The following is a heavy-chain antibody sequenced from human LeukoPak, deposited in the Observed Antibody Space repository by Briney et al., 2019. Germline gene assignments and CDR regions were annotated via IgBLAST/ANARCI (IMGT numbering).Heavy chain of an antibody. D-gene: IGHD3-22*01. J-gene: IGHJ4*02. CDR3: ARGYYDSSGSQTDY. CDR1: GGSISSYY. CDR2: IYYSGST. V-gene: IGHV4-59*01. Sequence: PSETLSLTCTVSGGSISSYYWSWIRQPPGKGLEWIGYIYYSGSTNYNPSLKSRVTISVDTSKNQFSLKLTSVTAADTAVYYCARGYYDSSGSQTDYWGQGTLVTVSS.